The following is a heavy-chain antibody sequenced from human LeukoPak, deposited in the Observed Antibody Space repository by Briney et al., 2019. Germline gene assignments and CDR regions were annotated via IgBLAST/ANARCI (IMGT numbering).Heavy chain of an antibody. Sequence: PSETLSLTCTVSDGSISSYYWSWIRQPPGKGLDWIGYIYYSGSTNYNPSLKSRVTISVDTSKNQFSLKLISVTAADTAVYYCARGRDWNYGYGMDVWGQGTTVTVSS. CDR2: IYYSGST. CDR3: ARGRDWNYGYGMDV. CDR1: DGSISSYY. D-gene: IGHD2-21*02. J-gene: IGHJ6*02. V-gene: IGHV4-59*01.